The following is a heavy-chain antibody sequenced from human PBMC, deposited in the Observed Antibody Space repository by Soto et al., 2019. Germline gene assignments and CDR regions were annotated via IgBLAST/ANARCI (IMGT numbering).Heavy chain of an antibody. CDR1: GGSFSGYY. CDR3: ARRVKRGSGRWRNYYYGMDV. J-gene: IGHJ6*02. V-gene: IGHV4-34*01. Sequence: QVQLQQWGAGLLKPSETLSLTCAVYGGSFSGYYWSWIRQPPGKGLEWIGEINHSGSTNYNPSLKSRFARSEDTSKNHFSLKLSSVTAADTAVYYCARRVKRGSGRWRNYYYGMDVWRQGPTVTASS. D-gene: IGHD3-10*01. CDR2: INHSGST.